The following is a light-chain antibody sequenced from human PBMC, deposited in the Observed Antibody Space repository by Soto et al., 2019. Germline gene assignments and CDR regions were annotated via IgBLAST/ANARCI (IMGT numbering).Light chain of an antibody. V-gene: IGKV3-20*01. Sequence: ETVLTQSPGTLSLSPGERATLFCRASQSVTNNYLAWYQHKPGQAPRLLIYGASSRATGIPDRFSGSGSGTDLTLTISRLEPEDFSVYYCQQHGRSPPSWTFGQGTKVEIK. CDR2: GAS. J-gene: IGKJ1*01. CDR1: QSVTNNY. CDR3: QQHGRSPPSWT.